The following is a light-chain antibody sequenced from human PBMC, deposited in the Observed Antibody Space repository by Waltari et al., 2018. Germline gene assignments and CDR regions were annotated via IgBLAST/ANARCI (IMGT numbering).Light chain of an antibody. Sequence: SSELTQDPVVSVALGQTVRITCQGDSLRRYHASWYQQKPGQAPVLVIYGQNNRPSGIADRFSGSTSGNTASLTITGAQAEDEADYDCDSRDSSGSHEVFGGGTKLTVL. CDR1: SLRRYH. J-gene: IGLJ2*01. V-gene: IGLV3-19*01. CDR3: DSRDSSGSHEV. CDR2: GQN.